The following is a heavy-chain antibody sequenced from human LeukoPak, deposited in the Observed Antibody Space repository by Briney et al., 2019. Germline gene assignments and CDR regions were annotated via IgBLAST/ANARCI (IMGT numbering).Heavy chain of an antibody. V-gene: IGHV3-7*01. CDR1: GFTFSNYG. CDR3: ARAIVATKLYYFYYMDV. Sequence: GGSLRLSCAASGFTFSNYGLSWVRQAPGKGLEWVANIKQGGNEKYYVDSVKGRFTISRDNAKNSLYLQMNSLRAEDTAVYYCARAIVATKLYYFYYMDVWGKGTTVTVSS. J-gene: IGHJ6*03. CDR2: IKQGGNEK. D-gene: IGHD6-13*01.